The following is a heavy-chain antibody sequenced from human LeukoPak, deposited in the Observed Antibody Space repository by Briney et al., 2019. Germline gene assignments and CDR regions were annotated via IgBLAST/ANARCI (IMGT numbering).Heavy chain of an antibody. CDR3: AKGDGHFDY. V-gene: IGHV3-23*01. Sequence: GGSLRLSCAASGFTFSSYGMTWVRQAPGKGLEWVSSISGGGDNTYYADSVKGRFTISRDISKNTLCLQMNSLRAEDTAVYFCAKGDGHFDYWGQGALVTVSS. CDR2: ISGGGDNT. D-gene: IGHD2-21*02. CDR1: GFTFSSYG. J-gene: IGHJ4*02.